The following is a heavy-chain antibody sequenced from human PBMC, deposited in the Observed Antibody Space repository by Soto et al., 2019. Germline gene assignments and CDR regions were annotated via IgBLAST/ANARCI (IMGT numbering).Heavy chain of an antibody. CDR2: MNPNSGNT. J-gene: IGHJ6*02. Sequence: ASVKVSCKASGYTFTSYDINWVRQATGQGLGWMGWMNPNSGNTGYAQKFQGRVTMTRNTSISTAYMELSSLRSEDTAVYYCARGRGGSYPYYYYYGMDVWGQGTTVTVSS. CDR3: ARGRGGSYPYYYYYGMDV. V-gene: IGHV1-8*01. D-gene: IGHD1-26*01. CDR1: GYTFTSYD.